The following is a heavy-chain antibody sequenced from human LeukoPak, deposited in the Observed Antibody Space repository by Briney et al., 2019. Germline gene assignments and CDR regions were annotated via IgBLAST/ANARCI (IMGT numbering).Heavy chain of an antibody. CDR1: GGSISSGSYY. V-gene: IGHV4-61*02. CDR3: ARDKAAAGRERWFDP. D-gene: IGHD6-13*01. J-gene: IGHJ5*02. CDR2: IYTSGST. Sequence: KSSETLSLTCTVSGGSISSGSYYWSWIRQPAGKGLEWIGRIYTSGSTNYNPSLKSRVTISVDTSKNQFSLKLSSVTAADTAVYYCARDKAAAGRERWFDPWGQGTLVTVSS.